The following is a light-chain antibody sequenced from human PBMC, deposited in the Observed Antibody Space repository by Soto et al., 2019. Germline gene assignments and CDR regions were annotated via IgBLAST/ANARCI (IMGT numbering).Light chain of an antibody. CDR2: GAS. V-gene: IGKV3-15*01. J-gene: IGKJ1*01. Sequence: EIVMTQSPATLSVSPGERATLSCGASQVVRDYLAWYQQKPGQAPRLLIHGASTRAPGIPARFSGGGSGTDFTLTISSLQSEDFAVYYCQQYDKWPPTFGQGPKVDIQ. CDR3: QQYDKWPPT. CDR1: QVVRDY.